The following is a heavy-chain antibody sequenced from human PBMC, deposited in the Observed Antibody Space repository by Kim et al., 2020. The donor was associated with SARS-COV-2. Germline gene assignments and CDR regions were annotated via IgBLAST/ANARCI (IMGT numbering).Heavy chain of an antibody. V-gene: IGHV3-74*01. D-gene: IGHD3-22*01. CDR3: ARDPAYYYDSSGYFVGWYYYYGMDV. CDR2: INSDGSST. Sequence: GGSLRLSCAASGFTFSSYWMHWVRQAPGKGLVWVSRINSDGSSTSYADSVKGRFTISRDNAKNTLYLQMNSLRAEDTAVYYCARDPAYYYDSSGYFVGWYYYYGMDVWGQGTTVTVSS. CDR1: GFTFSSYW. J-gene: IGHJ6*02.